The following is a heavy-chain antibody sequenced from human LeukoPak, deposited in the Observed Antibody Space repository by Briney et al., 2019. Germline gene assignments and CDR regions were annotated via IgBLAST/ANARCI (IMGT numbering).Heavy chain of an antibody. CDR1: GFTVSSNY. V-gene: IGHV3-53*04. CDR2: IYSGGST. J-gene: IGHJ3*02. D-gene: IGHD3-22*01. Sequence: GGSLRLSCAASGFTVSSNYMSRVRQAPGKGLEWVSVIYSGGSTYYADSVKGRFTISRHNSKNTLYLQMNSLRAEDTAVYYCARARRGSYYYDSSGYYGALDAFDIWGQGTMVTVSS. CDR3: ARARRGSYYYDSSGYYGALDAFDI.